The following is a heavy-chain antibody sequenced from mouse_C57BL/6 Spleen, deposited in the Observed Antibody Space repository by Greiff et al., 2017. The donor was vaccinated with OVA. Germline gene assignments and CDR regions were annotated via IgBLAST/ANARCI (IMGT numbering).Heavy chain of an antibody. Sequence: QVQLQQSGAELVKPGASVKLSCKASGYTFTSYWMHWVKQRPGRGLEWIGRIDPNSGGTKYNEKFKSKATLTVDKPSSTAYMQLSSLTSEDSAVYYCARGNPSITTVVAPFDYWGQGTTLTVSS. J-gene: IGHJ2*01. CDR3: ARGNPSITTVVAPFDY. CDR2: IDPNSGGT. V-gene: IGHV1-72*01. D-gene: IGHD1-1*01. CDR1: GYTFTSYW.